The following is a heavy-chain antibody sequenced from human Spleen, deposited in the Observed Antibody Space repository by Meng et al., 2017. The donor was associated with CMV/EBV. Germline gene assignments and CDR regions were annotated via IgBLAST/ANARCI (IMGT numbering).Heavy chain of an antibody. CDR1: GYTFTGYY. CDR2: IYPNSGAT. V-gene: IGHV1-2*02. J-gene: IGHJ4*02. D-gene: IGHD3-10*01. CDR3: ARYGQDQLKGFDY. Sequence: KASGYTFTGYYIHWVRQAPGQGLEWMGWIYPNSGATNSAQKFQGRVTMTRDTSISTAYMELNRLTSDDTAVYYCARYGQDQLKGFDYWGQGTLVTVSS.